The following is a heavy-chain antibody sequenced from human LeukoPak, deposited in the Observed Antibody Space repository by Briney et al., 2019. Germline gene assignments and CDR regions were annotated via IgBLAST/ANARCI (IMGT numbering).Heavy chain of an antibody. V-gene: IGHV1-2*02. J-gene: IGHJ5*02. CDR2: INPNSGGT. Sequence: GASVKVSCKASGYTFTGYYMHWVRQAPGQGLEWMGWINPNSGGTNYAQKVQGRVTMTRDTSISTAYMELSRLRSDDTAVYYCARVLRGIAAAGTRWFDPWGQGTLVTVSS. CDR1: GYTFTGYY. CDR3: ARVLRGIAAAGTRWFDP. D-gene: IGHD6-13*01.